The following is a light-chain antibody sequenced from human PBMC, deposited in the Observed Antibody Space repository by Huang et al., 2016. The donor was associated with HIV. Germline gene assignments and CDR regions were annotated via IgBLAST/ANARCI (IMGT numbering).Light chain of an antibody. CDR3: QKYSSVPHT. CDR1: QGIGTY. Sequence: DIQMTQSPSSLSTSVGGRVTITCRASQGIGTYLAWYQQKPGKVPKLLIYGASTFQSGVPSRFSGSGSGTDFTLTISSLRPEDVATYYCQKYSSVPHTFGPGTKVDI. V-gene: IGKV1-27*01. J-gene: IGKJ3*01. CDR2: GAS.